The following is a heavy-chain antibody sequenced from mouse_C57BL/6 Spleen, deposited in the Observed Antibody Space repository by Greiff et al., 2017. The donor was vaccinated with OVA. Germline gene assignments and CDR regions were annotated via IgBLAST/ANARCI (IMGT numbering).Heavy chain of an antibody. D-gene: IGHD2-3*01. CDR1: GFTFSSYA. CDR2: ISSGGDYI. V-gene: IGHV5-9-1*02. CDR3: TRDRDGYYAMDY. Sequence: EVKLMESGEGLVKPGGSLKLSCAASGFTFSSYAMSWVRPTPAKRLDWVAYISSGGDYIYYSDTVKGRFTISRDNARNTLYLQMSSLKSEDTAMYYCTRDRDGYYAMDYWGQGTSVTVSS. J-gene: IGHJ4*01.